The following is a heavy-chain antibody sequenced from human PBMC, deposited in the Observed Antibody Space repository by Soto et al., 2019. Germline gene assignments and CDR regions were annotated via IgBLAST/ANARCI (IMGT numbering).Heavy chain of an antibody. J-gene: IGHJ6*02. CDR2: TYYRSKWYN. D-gene: IGHD3-3*01. CDR3: ARAYYDFWSGLYGMDV. V-gene: IGHV6-1*01. Sequence: PSQTLSLTCAISGDSVSSNSAAWNWIRQSPSRGLEWLGRTYYRSKWYNDYAVSVKSRITINPDTSKNQFSLQLNSVTPEDTAVYYCARAYYDFWSGLYGMDVWGQGTTVTVS. CDR1: GDSVSSNSAA.